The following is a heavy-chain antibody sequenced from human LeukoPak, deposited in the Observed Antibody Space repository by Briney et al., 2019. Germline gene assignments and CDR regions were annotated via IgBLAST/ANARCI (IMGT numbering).Heavy chain of an antibody. CDR2: TCSTRTYI. CDR1: GFTLSSYT. CDR3: ARGFGGYCSSTSCLVTIDY. Sequence: GESLRLSCAASGFTLSSYTMNWVRQAPGKGPEWVSSTCSTRTYICYADSVRGRFTISRDNAKNSVYLQMDSLRAEDTAVYYCARGFGGYCSSTSCLVTIDYWGQGIPVTVSS. D-gene: IGHD2-2*01. V-gene: IGHV3-21*01. J-gene: IGHJ4*02.